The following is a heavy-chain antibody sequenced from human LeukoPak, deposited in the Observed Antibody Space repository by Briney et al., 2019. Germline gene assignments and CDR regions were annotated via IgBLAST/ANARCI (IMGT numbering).Heavy chain of an antibody. CDR1: GFTFGDYA. V-gene: IGHV3-43D*03. Sequence: GGSLRLSCAASGFTFGDYAMHWVRQAPGKGLEWVALISWDGGSTYYADSVRGRFTIARHNSKNSLYLQMNSLSAEDTALYYCAKDSNIYERIIDYWGQGNLVTVSS. CDR2: ISWDGGST. D-gene: IGHD2/OR15-2a*01. CDR3: AKDSNIYERIIDY. J-gene: IGHJ4*02.